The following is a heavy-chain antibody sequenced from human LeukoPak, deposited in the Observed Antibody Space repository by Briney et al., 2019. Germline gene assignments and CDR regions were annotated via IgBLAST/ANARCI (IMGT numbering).Heavy chain of an antibody. Sequence: GGSLRLSCAAPGFTFSTYWMTWVRQAPGKGLEWVANIKANGRETYYVDSVKGRFTLSRDNAQKALYLQLNSLRVEDTAIYYCAKGGYVDYCGQGSLVTVSS. CDR3: AKGGYVDY. CDR1: GFTFSTYW. J-gene: IGHJ4*02. V-gene: IGHV3-7*01. CDR2: IKANGRET. D-gene: IGHD3-16*01.